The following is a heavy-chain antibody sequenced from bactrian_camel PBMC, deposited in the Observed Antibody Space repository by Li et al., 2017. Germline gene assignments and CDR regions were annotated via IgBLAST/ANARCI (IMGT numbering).Heavy chain of an antibody. V-gene: IGHV3S42*01. CDR3: ATDDPRLIACGSSCRPY. D-gene: IGHD2*01. CDR1: GFTFSRFA. Sequence: VQLVESGGGLVQPGGSLRLSCAASGFTFSRFAMSWVRRAPGKGLEWVSGISNGGRTTRSADSVKGRFTISKDNTENTLYLQLNSLRTEDTGVYYCATDDPRLIACGSSCRPYWGQGTQVTVSS. J-gene: IGHJ4*01. CDR2: ISNGGRTT.